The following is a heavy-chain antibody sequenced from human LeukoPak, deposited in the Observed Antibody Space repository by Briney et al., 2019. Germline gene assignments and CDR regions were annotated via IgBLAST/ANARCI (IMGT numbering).Heavy chain of an antibody. CDR3: ARGRLYYDYIWASYVSPYYFDY. CDR1: GGSFSGYY. CDR2: INHSGST. V-gene: IGHV4-34*01. Sequence: SETLSLTCAVYGGSFSGYYWSWIRQPPGKGLEWIGEINHSGSTNYNPSLKSRVTISVDTSKNQFSLKLSSVTAADTAVYYCARGRLYYDYIWASYVSPYYFDYWGQGTLVTVSS. J-gene: IGHJ4*02. D-gene: IGHD3-16*01.